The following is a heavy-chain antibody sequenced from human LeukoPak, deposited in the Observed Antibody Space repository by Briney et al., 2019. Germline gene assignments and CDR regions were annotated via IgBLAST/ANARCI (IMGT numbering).Heavy chain of an antibody. CDR2: IYHSGSS. J-gene: IGHJ4*03. Sequence: SQTLSLTCTVSGGSISSYDYYWNWIRQPPGKGLGWIAYIYHSGSSFYNPSLKSRVTIPVDTSKNQFSLKLRSVTAADTAVYFCARDPDYYGSGTGGYFDLWGRGTLVTVSS. D-gene: IGHD3-10*01. CDR3: ARDPDYYGSGTGGYFDL. CDR1: GGSISSYDYY. V-gene: IGHV4-30-4*01.